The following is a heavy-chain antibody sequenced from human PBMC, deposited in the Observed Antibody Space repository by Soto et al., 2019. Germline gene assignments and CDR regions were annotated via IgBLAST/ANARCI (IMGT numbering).Heavy chain of an antibody. D-gene: IGHD6-6*01. V-gene: IGHV1-8*01. CDR3: ARISGYSSSSGGGYYYYYYMDV. J-gene: IGHJ6*03. CDR2: MNPNSGNT. CDR1: GYTFTSYD. Sequence: ASVKVSCKASGYTFTSYDINWVRQATGQGLEWMGWMNPNSGNTGYAQKFQGRVTMTRNTSISTAYMELSSLRSEDTAVYYCARISGYSSSSGGGYYYYYYMDVWGKGTTVTVSS.